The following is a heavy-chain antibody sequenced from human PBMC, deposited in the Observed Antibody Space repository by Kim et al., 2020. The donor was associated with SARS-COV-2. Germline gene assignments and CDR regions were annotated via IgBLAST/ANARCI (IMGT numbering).Heavy chain of an antibody. J-gene: IGHJ3*02. V-gene: IGHV6-1*01. Sequence: SQTLSLTCAISGDSVSSNRAAWNWIRQSASRGLEWLGRTYYRSMWYNDYAGSVKSRITIHADTSKNQFSLQLNSVNPEDTAVYYCARNTPGQKAYDIWGQGTMVTVSS. CDR2: TYYRSMWYN. CDR1: GDSVSSNRAA. CDR3: ARNTPGQKAYDI. D-gene: IGHD2-2*02.